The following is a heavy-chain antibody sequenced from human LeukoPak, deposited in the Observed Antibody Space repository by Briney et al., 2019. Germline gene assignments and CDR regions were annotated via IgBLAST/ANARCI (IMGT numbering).Heavy chain of an antibody. CDR3: GRFTRSGDSVY. CDR2: IKQHGSEK. J-gene: IGHJ4*02. V-gene: IGHV3-7*04. D-gene: IGHD7-27*01. CDR1: GFTFSSYW. Sequence: PGGSLRLSCAASGFTFSSYWMSWVRQAPGKGLEWVANIKQHGSEKQYVDSVKGRFAISRDNAENSLYLQMNSLRAEDTAVYYCGRFTRSGDSVYWGQGTLVTVSS.